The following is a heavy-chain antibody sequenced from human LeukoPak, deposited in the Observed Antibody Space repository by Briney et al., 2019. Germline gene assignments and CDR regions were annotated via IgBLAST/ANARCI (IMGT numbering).Heavy chain of an antibody. CDR3: ARGGVLRYFDWFPIYYYGMDV. CDR1: GYTFTSYD. D-gene: IGHD3-9*01. V-gene: IGHV1-8*01. CDR2: MNPNSGNT. Sequence: GASVKVSCKASGYTFTSYDINWVRQATGQGLEWMGWMNPNSGNTGYAQKFQGRVTMTRNTSISTAYMELSSLRSEDTAVYYCARGGVLRYFDWFPIYYYGMDVWDQGTTVTVSS. J-gene: IGHJ6*02.